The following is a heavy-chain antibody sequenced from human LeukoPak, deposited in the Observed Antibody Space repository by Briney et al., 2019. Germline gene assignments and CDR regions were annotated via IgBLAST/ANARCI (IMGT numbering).Heavy chain of an antibody. CDR3: ARDITKLQQNYYYYYMDV. CDR2: IYTSGST. Sequence: SETLSLTCTVSGGSISSYYWSWIRQPAGKGLEWIGRIYTSGSTNYNPSLKSRVTMSVDTSKNQFSLKLSSVTAADTAVYYCARDITKLQQNYYYYYMDVWGKGTTVTVSS. J-gene: IGHJ6*03. CDR1: GGSISSYY. D-gene: IGHD4-23*01. V-gene: IGHV4-4*07.